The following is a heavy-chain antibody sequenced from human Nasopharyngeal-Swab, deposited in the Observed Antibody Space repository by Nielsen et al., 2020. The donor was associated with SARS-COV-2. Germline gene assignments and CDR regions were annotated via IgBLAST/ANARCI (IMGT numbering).Heavy chain of an antibody. D-gene: IGHD3-16*01. CDR3: AKDHQFIRNYYFYDMDV. J-gene: IGHJ6*02. Sequence: GESLKISCAASGFTFNNFAMHWVRQAPGKGLEWVAVISYDGIKKFYADSVKGRFTVSRDNSKNTLYLQMNSLRTDETAVYYCAKDHQFIRNYYFYDMDVWGRGTTVTVSS. V-gene: IGHV3-30*18. CDR2: ISYDGIKK. CDR1: GFTFNNFA.